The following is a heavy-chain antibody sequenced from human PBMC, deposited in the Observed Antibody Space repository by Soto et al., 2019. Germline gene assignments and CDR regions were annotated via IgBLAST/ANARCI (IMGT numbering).Heavy chain of an antibody. CDR3: ARVSGSYHLDY. Sequence: QVQLVQSGAEVKKPGSSVKVSCKASGGTFSSYTISWVRQAPGQGLEWMGRIIHILGIANYAQKFQRRVTITADKSTRTADMELSSLRSEDRAGYYCARVSGSYHLDYCGQGTLVTLSS. CDR1: GGTFSSYT. CDR2: IIHILGIA. V-gene: IGHV1-69*02. J-gene: IGHJ4*02. D-gene: IGHD1-26*01.